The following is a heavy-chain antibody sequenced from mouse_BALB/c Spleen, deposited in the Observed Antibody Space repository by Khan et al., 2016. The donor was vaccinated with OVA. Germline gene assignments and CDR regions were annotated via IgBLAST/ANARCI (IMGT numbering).Heavy chain of an antibody. Sequence: QVQLKESGPGLVQPSQSSSITCTVSGFSLTNYSVHWVCQFSRKGLEGLGVISRSGSTLDNAAFISGLTIRRDNSRSQVFCKTNRRQPNGTAIDYCAGRCYDYGRGTLFASWVQETLVTVSA. J-gene: IGHJ3*01. CDR2: ISRSGST. D-gene: IGHD2-4*01. V-gene: IGHV2-2*02. CDR1: GFSLTNYS. CDR3: AGRCYDYGRGTLFAS.